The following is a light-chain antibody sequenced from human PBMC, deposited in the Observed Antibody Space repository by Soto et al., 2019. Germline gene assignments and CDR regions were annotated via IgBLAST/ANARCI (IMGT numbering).Light chain of an antibody. Sequence: EFVMRQCPAPLSFSPGECATLSCRSSQGIGDTLAWYQHKPGQTPRLLIYDTSTRATGVPSRFSGSGSGTEFTLTISSLQPDDFATYYCQQYSTYTPRTFGQGTKVDIK. CDR2: DTS. J-gene: IGKJ1*01. CDR1: QGIGDT. V-gene: IGKV3-15*01. CDR3: QQYSTYTPRT.